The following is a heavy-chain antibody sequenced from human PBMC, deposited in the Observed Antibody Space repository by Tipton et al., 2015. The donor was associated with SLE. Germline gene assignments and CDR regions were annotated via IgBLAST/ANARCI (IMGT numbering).Heavy chain of an antibody. CDR3: ARGRPVVVVAADAFDI. CDR1: GGSISSHY. CDR2: IYYSGST. D-gene: IGHD2-15*01. J-gene: IGHJ3*02. V-gene: IGHV4-59*11. Sequence: TLSLTCTVSGGSISSHYWSWIRQPPGKGLEWIGYIYYSGSTYYNPSLKSRVTISVDTSKNQFSLKLSSVTAADTAVYYCARGRPVVVVAADAFDIWGQGTMVTVSS.